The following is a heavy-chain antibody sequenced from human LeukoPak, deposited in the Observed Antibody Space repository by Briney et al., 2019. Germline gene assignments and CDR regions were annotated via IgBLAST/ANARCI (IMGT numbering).Heavy chain of an antibody. V-gene: IGHV1-24*01. CDR2: FDPEDGET. CDR3: AKNLGGASITMIVRYFDY. Sequence: ASVKVSCKVSGYTLTELSMHWVRQAPGKGLEWMGGFDPEDGETIYAQKFQGRVTMTEDTSTDTAYMELSSLRSEDTAVYYCAKNLGGASITMIVRYFDYWGQGTLVTVSS. J-gene: IGHJ4*02. D-gene: IGHD3-22*01. CDR1: GYTLTELS.